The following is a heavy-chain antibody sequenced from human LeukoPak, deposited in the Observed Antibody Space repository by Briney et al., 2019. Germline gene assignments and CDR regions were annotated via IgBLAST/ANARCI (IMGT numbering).Heavy chain of an antibody. CDR2: ISSSSSYI. CDR1: GFTFSSYS. Sequence: GGSLRLSCAASGFTFSSYSMNWVRQAPGKGLEWVSSISSSSSYIYYADSVKGRFTISRDKSKNTLFLRMNSLRTEDTAVYYCAELGITMIGGVWGKGTTVTISS. J-gene: IGHJ6*04. CDR3: AELGITMIGGV. D-gene: IGHD3-10*02. V-gene: IGHV3-21*04.